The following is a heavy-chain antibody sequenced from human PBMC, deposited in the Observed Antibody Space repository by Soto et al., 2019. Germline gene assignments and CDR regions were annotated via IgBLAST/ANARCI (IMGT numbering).Heavy chain of an antibody. D-gene: IGHD3-3*01. Sequence: PGGSLRLSCAASGFTFSSYWMHWVRQAPGKGLVWVSRINSDGSSTSYADSVKGRFTISRDNAKNTLYLQMNSLRAEDTAVYYCARDGILTIFGVVYPPYYYYYGMDVWGQGTTVTVSS. CDR3: ARDGILTIFGVVYPPYYYYYGMDV. J-gene: IGHJ6*02. CDR1: GFTFSSYW. CDR2: INSDGSST. V-gene: IGHV3-74*01.